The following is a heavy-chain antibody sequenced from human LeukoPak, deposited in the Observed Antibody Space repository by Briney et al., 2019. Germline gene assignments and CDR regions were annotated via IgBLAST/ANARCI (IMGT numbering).Heavy chain of an antibody. V-gene: IGHV4-61*01. CDR2: SYYSWST. J-gene: IGHJ6*04. CDR3: ARQAASITMVRGSAYYYYGMDV. D-gene: IGHD3-10*01. CDR1: GVSVSSGSYY. Sequence: AETLSLTCTVSGVSVSSGSYYWSRIPQPPGKGLEWIVYSYYSWSTNYHPSLQSRVNISVDPSKNKLSLKLRSVTTADTAVYYCARQAASITMVRGSAYYYYGMDVWGKGTTVTVSS.